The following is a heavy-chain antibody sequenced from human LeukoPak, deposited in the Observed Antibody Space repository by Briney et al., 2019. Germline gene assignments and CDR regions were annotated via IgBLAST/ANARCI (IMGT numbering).Heavy chain of an antibody. CDR3: AREQDYSNHFDY. CDR1: GFTFSSYS. Sequence: PGGSLRLSCAASGFTFSSYSMNWVRQASGKGLEWVSSISSSSSYIYYADSVKGRFTTSRDNAKNSLYLQMNSLRAEDTAVYYCAREQDYSNHFDYWGQGTLVTVSS. D-gene: IGHD4-11*01. V-gene: IGHV3-21*01. CDR2: ISSSSSYI. J-gene: IGHJ4*02.